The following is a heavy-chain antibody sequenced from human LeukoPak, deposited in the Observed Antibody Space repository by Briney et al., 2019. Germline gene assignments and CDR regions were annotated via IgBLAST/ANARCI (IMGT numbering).Heavy chain of an antibody. Sequence: SGPTLVKPTQTLTLTCTFSGSSLSTSGVGVGWIRQPPGKALQWLALIYWDDDKRYSPSLRSRLTITKDTSKNQVVLTMTNMDPVNTATYYCAHTPSPRVVLAPNWFDPWGQGTLVTVSS. CDR2: IYWDDDK. J-gene: IGHJ5*02. CDR3: AHTPSPRVVLAPNWFDP. CDR1: GSSLSTSGVG. D-gene: IGHD2-2*01. V-gene: IGHV2-5*02.